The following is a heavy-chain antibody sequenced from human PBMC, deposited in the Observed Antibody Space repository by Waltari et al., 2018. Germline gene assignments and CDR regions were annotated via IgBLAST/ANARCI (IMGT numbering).Heavy chain of an antibody. CDR2: IYHSGST. J-gene: IGHJ4*02. Sequence: QVQLQESGPGLVKPSETLSLTCAVSGYSISSGYYWGWIRQPPGKGLEWIGSIYHSGSTYYNPSLKSRVTISVDTSKNQFSLKLSSVTAADTAVYYCARQMGKGMLSTIDYWGQGTLVTVSS. CDR3: ARQMGKGMLSTIDY. D-gene: IGHD1-1*01. V-gene: IGHV4-38-2*01. CDR1: GYSISSGYY.